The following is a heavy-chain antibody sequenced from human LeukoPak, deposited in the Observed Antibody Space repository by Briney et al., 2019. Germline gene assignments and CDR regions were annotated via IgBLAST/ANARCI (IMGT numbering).Heavy chain of an antibody. CDR2: IYYSGST. CDR1: GGSFSGYY. J-gene: IGHJ3*02. V-gene: IGHV4-31*11. Sequence: SETLSLTCAVYGGSFSGYYWSWIPQHPGKGLEWIGYIYYSGSTYYNPSLKSRVTISVDTSKNQFSLKLSSVTAADTAVYYCARDARYDSSGYYYILGAFDIWGQGTMVTVSS. D-gene: IGHD3-22*01. CDR3: ARDARYDSSGYYYILGAFDI.